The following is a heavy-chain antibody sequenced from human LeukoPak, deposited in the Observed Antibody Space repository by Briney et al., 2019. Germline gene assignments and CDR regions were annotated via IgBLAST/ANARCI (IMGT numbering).Heavy chain of an antibody. CDR2: ISSSTTYI. Sequence: GGSLRLSCAASGFTFTSYTMSWVRQAPGKGLEWVSSISSSTTYIYYADSLKGRFTISRDNANSSLYLQMNSLRAEDTAVYYCARRTTATSGAFDIWGQGTMVTVSS. CDR3: ARRTTATSGAFDI. J-gene: IGHJ3*02. V-gene: IGHV3-21*01. D-gene: IGHD4-17*01. CDR1: GFTFTSYT.